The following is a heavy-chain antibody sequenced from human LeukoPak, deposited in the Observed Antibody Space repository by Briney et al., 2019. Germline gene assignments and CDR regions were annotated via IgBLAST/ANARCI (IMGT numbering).Heavy chain of an antibody. V-gene: IGHV4-34*01. CDR3: ARSSRSPWGSYRPPDY. D-gene: IGHD3-16*02. CDR2: INHSGST. Sequence: PSETLSLTCAVYGGSFSGYYWSWIRQPPGKGLEWIGEINHSGSTNYNPSLKSRVTISVDTSKNQFSLKLSSVAAADTAVYYCARSSRSPWGSYRPPDYWGQGTLVTVSS. J-gene: IGHJ4*02. CDR1: GGSFSGYY.